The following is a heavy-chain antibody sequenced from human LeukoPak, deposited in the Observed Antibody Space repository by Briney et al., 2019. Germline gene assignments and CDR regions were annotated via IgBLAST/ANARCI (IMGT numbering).Heavy chain of an antibody. Sequence: GESLKISCKGSGYTFSNYWIGWVRQMPGKGLEWMGTIYPGDSDTRYSPSFQGQVTISADKSISTAYLQWSSLKASDTAMYYCARDGAYSAYDYPYWGQGTLVTVSS. J-gene: IGHJ4*02. CDR2: IYPGDSDT. CDR3: ARDGAYSAYDYPY. V-gene: IGHV5-51*01. CDR1: GYTFSNYW. D-gene: IGHD5-12*01.